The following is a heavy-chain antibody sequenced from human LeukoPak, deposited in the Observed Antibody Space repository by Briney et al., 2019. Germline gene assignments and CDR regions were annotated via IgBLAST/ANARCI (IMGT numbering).Heavy chain of an antibody. V-gene: IGHV5-51*01. CDR2: IYPGDSDT. D-gene: IGHD6-13*01. J-gene: IGHJ4*02. Sequence: GESLKISCKGSGYSFTSYWIGWVRQMPGKGLEWMGIIYPGDSDTRYSPSFQGQVTISADKSISTAYLQWSSLKASDTAMYYCARRGRRGSSWYHYPYYFDFWGQGTLVTVSS. CDR1: GYSFTSYW. CDR3: ARRGRRGSSWYHYPYYFDF.